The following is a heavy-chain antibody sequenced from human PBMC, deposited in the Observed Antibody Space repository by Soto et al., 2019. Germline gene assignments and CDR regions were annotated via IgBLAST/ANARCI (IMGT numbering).Heavy chain of an antibody. D-gene: IGHD3-3*01. CDR1: GYSFTSYW. Sequence: HGESLKISCKGSGYSFTSYWISWLRQMPGKGLVWMGRMDPSDPYTNYSPSSQGHVTISADKSISTAYLQWSSLKASDTAMYYCARWPMEGMAGDYWGQGTMVTVPS. CDR2: MDPSDPYT. V-gene: IGHV5-10-1*01. J-gene: IGHJ4*02. CDR3: ARWPMEGMAGDY.